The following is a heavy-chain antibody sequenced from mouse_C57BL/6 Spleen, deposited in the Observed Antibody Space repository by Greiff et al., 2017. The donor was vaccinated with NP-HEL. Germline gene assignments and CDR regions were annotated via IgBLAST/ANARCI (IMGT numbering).Heavy chain of an antibody. CDR1: GYTFTSYW. J-gene: IGHJ4*01. V-gene: IGHV1-69*01. Sequence: QVQLQQPGAELVMPGASVKLSCKASGYTFTSYWMHWVKQRPGQGLEWIGEIDPSDSYPNYNQKFKGKSTLTVDKSSSTAYMLLSSLTSESSAVYYCASRGGYDQYYYAMDYWGQGTSVTVSS. D-gene: IGHD2-2*01. CDR3: ASRGGYDQYYYAMDY. CDR2: IDPSDSYP.